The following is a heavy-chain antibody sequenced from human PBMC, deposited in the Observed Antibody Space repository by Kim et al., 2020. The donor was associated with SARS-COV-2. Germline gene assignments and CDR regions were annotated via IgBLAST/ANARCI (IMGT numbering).Heavy chain of an antibody. CDR3: TRDRGLSYPGQLDYYFDL. Sequence: GGSLRLSCTASGFTFGDYAMSWFRQAPGKGLEWVGLMRTKAYGGTTEYAASVKGRFTISRDDSKSIAFLQMNSLKSEDTAVYYCTRDRGLSYPGQLDYYFDLWGRGTLVTVSS. CDR2: MRTKAYGGTT. J-gene: IGHJ2*01. CDR1: GFTFGDYA. V-gene: IGHV3-49*03. D-gene: IGHD1-1*01.